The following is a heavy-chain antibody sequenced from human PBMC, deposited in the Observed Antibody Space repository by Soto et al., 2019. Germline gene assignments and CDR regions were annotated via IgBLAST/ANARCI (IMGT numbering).Heavy chain of an antibody. V-gene: IGHV3-23*01. CDR1: GFTFSDYA. D-gene: IGHD3-22*01. CDR3: AKSRHYDSSGYHSAFDY. CDR2: ITGSGDRT. J-gene: IGHJ4*02. Sequence: GGSLRLSCAASGFTFSDYAMSWVRQAPGKGLEWVSGITGSGDRTYYADSVKGRFTISRDKSKNTMYVQMNSLRAEDTAVYYCAKSRHYDSSGYHSAFDYWCQGTLGTLSS.